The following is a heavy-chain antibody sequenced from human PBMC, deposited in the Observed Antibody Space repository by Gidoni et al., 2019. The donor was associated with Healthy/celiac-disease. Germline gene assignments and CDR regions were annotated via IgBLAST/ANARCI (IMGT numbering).Heavy chain of an antibody. CDR2: ISGSGGST. J-gene: IGHJ4*02. Sequence: EVQLLESVGGLVQPVGSLILSCAASGFTFSSYAMSWVRQAPGKGLEWVSAISGSGGSTYYADSVKGRFTISRDNSKNTLYLQMNSLRAEDTAVYYCAKDEAVAAPGDYWGQGTLVTVSS. D-gene: IGHD6-19*01. CDR3: AKDEAVAAPGDY. V-gene: IGHV3-23*01. CDR1: GFTFSSYA.